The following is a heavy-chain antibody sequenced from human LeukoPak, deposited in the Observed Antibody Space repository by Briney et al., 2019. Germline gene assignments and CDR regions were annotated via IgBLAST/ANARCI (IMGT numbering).Heavy chain of an antibody. J-gene: IGHJ6*03. V-gene: IGHV4-34*01. CDR3: ARDSSNHSYNYYYYYYMDV. CDR2: INHSGST. Sequence: SETLSLTCAVYGGSFSGYYWSWIRQPPGKGLEWIGEINHSGSTNYNPSLKSRVTISVDTSKNQFSLKLSSVTAADTAVYYCARDSSNHSYNYYYYYYMDVWGKGTTVTVSS. CDR1: GGSFSGYY. D-gene: IGHD2-21*01.